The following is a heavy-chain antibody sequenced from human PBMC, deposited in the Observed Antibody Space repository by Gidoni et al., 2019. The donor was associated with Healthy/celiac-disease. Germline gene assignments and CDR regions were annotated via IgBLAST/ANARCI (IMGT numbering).Heavy chain of an antibody. CDR2: ILWNCGSI. CDR3: AKDIRPLVGATEKDTGSAFDI. Sequence: EVELGESGGGMVQPGRYLRLSCGDSGFTLEDDAMHWGRQAPGQGLGWVSGILWNCGSIGYADSVQVRFTISRDNAKSSLSLQMHSLSAEDTALYYCAKDIRPLVGATEKDTGSAFDIWGQGTMVTVSS. J-gene: IGHJ3*02. V-gene: IGHV3-9*01. D-gene: IGHD1-26*01. CDR1: GFTLEDDA.